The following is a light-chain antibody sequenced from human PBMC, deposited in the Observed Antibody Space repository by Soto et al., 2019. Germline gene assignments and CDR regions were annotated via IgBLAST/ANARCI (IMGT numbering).Light chain of an antibody. J-gene: IGLJ1*01. CDR2: EVT. CDR1: SSEVGGYNH. CDR3: CSHSSSTTRI. Sequence: QSVLTQPASVSVSPGQSITISCTETSSEVGGYNHASWYQHHPGNAPKLMIYEVTKRPSGVSNRFSGSKSGDTASLTISGLQADDEAEYYCCSHSSSTTRIFGTGTKVTVL. V-gene: IGLV2-14*01.